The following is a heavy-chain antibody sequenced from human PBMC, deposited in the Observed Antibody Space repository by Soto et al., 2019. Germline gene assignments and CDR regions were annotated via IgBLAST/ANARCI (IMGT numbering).Heavy chain of an antibody. J-gene: IGHJ4*02. Sequence: SETLSLTCTVSGGSLSGHYWNWIRQPPGKGLEWVGSTHYSGSTTYNPSLESRVTILVDTSKNQVSLKLTSVTAADTAVYYCARRYGSAIDYWGQGTPVTVSS. CDR1: GGSLSGHY. CDR2: THYSGST. V-gene: IGHV4-59*11. D-gene: IGHD1-26*01. CDR3: ARRYGSAIDY.